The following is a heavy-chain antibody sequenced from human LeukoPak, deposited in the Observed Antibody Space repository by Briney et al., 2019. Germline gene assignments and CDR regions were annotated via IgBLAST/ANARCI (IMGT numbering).Heavy chain of an antibody. CDR2: IGPSGTPI. J-gene: IGHJ3*02. Sequence: GGSLRLSCAASGFTFSYFEMNWVRQAPGKGLEWVSYIGPSGTPIYDADSVKGRFTISRDNSKNTLYLQMNSLRAEDTAVYYCAKAYVYYYDSSGINAFDIWGQGTMVTVSS. CDR3: AKAYVYYYDSSGINAFDI. V-gene: IGHV3-48*03. CDR1: GFTFSYFE. D-gene: IGHD3-22*01.